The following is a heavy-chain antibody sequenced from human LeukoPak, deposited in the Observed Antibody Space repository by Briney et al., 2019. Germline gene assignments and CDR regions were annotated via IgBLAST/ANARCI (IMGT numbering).Heavy chain of an antibody. V-gene: IGHV3-33*01. CDR3: ARDPKTEAAAGTDYYYGMDV. Sequence: PGGSLRLSCAASGFTFSSYGMHWVRQAPGKGLEWVAVIWYDGSNKYYADSVKGRFTISRDNSKNTLYLQMNSLRAEDTAVYYCARDPKTEAAAGTDYYYGMDVWGQGTTVTVSS. CDR2: IWYDGSNK. D-gene: IGHD6-13*01. CDR1: GFTFSSYG. J-gene: IGHJ6*02.